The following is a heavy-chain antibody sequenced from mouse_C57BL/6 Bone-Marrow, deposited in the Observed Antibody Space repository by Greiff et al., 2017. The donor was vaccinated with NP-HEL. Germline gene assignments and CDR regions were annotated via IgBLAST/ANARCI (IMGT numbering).Heavy chain of an antibody. CDR3: ARGRDGYYLFDY. D-gene: IGHD2-3*01. J-gene: IGHJ2*01. V-gene: IGHV5-4*03. CDR1: GFTFSSYA. CDR2: ISDGGSYT. Sequence: EVKLMESGGGLVKPGGSLKLSCAASGFTFSSYAMSWVRQTPEKRLEWVATISDGGSYTYYPDNVKGRFTISRDNAKNTLYLQMSHLKSEDTAMYYCARGRDGYYLFDYWGQGTTLTVSS.